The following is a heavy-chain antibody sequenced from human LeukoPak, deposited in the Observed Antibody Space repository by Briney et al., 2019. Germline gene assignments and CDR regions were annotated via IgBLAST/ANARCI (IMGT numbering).Heavy chain of an antibody. D-gene: IGHD5-24*01. CDR1: GFTFSSYG. J-gene: IGHJ4*02. CDR2: ISYDGSNK. V-gene: IGHV3-30*18. CDR3: AKEGRSLQTY. Sequence: GGSLRLSCAASGFTFSSYGMHWVRQAPGKGLEWVAVISYDGSNKYYADSVKGRFTISRDNAKNSLYLQMNSLRVEDTAVYYCAKEGRSLQTYWGQGTLVTVSS.